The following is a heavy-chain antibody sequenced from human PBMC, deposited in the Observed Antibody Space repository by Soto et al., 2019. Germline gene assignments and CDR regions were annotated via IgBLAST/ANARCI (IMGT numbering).Heavy chain of an antibody. CDR2: ISGSGGST. V-gene: IGHV3-23*01. Sequence: GVLRLSCAASGFTFSSYAMSWVRQAPGKGLEWVSAISGSGGSTYYADSVKGRFTISRDNSKNTLYLQMNSLRAEDTAVYYCAKDYGSGRYPVLCDYWGQGTLVTVPS. CDR3: AKDYGSGRYPVLCDY. CDR1: GFTFSSYA. J-gene: IGHJ4*02. D-gene: IGHD6-19*01.